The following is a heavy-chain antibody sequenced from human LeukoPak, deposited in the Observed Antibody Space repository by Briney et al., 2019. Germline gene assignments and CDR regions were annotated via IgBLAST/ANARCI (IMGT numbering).Heavy chain of an antibody. D-gene: IGHD3-10*01. V-gene: IGHV1-69*13. CDR3: ARARYYGSGSYRWFDP. CDR1: GGTFSSYA. Sequence: GASVKVSCKASGGTFSSYAISWVRQAPGQGLEWMGGIIPIFGTANYAQKFQGRVTITADESTSTAYMELSSLRSEDTAVYYCARARYYGSGSYRWFDPWGQGTLVTVSS. J-gene: IGHJ5*02. CDR2: IIPIFGTA.